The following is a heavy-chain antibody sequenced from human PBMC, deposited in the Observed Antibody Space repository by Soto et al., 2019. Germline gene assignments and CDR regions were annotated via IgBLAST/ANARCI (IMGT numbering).Heavy chain of an antibody. CDR2: IYYSGST. CDR3: ARSILTGYYSGPNWFDP. D-gene: IGHD3-9*01. V-gene: IGHV4-31*03. J-gene: IGHJ5*02. Sequence: SETLSLTCTVSGGSISSGGYYWSWIRQHPGKGLEWIGYIYYSGSTYYNPSLKSRVTISVDTSKNQFSLKLSSVTAADTAVYYCARSILTGYYSGPNWFDPWGQGTLVTGLL. CDR1: GGSISSGGYY.